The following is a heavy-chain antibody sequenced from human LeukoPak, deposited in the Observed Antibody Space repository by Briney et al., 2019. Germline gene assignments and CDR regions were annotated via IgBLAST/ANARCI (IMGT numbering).Heavy chain of an antibody. CDR2: ISSSSSYI. D-gene: IGHD3-9*01. CDR3: ARGKEYFDWLLRAYYFDY. J-gene: IGHJ4*02. Sequence: GGSLRLSCAASGFTFSSYSMNWVRQAPGKGLEWVSSISSSSSYIYYADSVKGRFTISRDNAKNSLYLQMNSLRAEDTAVYYCARGKEYFDWLLRAYYFDYRGQGTLVTVSS. V-gene: IGHV3-21*01. CDR1: GFTFSSYS.